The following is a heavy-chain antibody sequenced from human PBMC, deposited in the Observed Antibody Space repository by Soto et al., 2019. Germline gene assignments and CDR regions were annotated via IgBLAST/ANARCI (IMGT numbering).Heavy chain of an antibody. CDR1: GYTFTSYY. CDR2: INPSGGST. Sequence: VASVKVSCKASGYTFTSYYMHWVRQAPGQGLEWMGIINPSGGSTSYAQKFQGRVTMTRDTSTSTVYMELSSLRSEDTAVYYCARGLARSYSYGYSYYYGMDVWGQGTTVTVSS. D-gene: IGHD5-18*01. CDR3: ARGLARSYSYGYSYYYGMDV. J-gene: IGHJ6*02. V-gene: IGHV1-46*01.